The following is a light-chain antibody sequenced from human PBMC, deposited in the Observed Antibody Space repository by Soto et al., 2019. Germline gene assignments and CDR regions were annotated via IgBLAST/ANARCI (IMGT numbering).Light chain of an antibody. J-gene: IGLJ2*01. CDR3: SSYTSSTTLVV. CDR2: EVS. CDR1: SSDIGAYDY. Sequence: QFVLTQPASLSGSPGQSITISCTGTSSDIGAYDYVSWFQQHPGKAPKLMIYEVSNRPSGVSNRFSGSKSDNTASLTISGLQAEDEADYYCSSYTSSTTLVVFGGGTKVTVL. V-gene: IGLV2-14*01.